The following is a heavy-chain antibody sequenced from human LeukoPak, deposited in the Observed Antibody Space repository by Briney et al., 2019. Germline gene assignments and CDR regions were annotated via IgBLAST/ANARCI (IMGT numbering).Heavy chain of an antibody. CDR2: ISSSSSYI. CDR1: GFTFSNYS. V-gene: IGHV3-21*01. Sequence: GGYLRLSCAASGFTFSNYSMNWVRQAPGKGLEWVSSISSSSSYIYYADSMKGRFTISRDNAKNSLYLQMNSLRAEDTAVYFCARGIYCTSTSCYGHNFDYWGQGTLVTVSS. J-gene: IGHJ4*02. CDR3: ARGIYCTSTSCYGHNFDY. D-gene: IGHD2-2*01.